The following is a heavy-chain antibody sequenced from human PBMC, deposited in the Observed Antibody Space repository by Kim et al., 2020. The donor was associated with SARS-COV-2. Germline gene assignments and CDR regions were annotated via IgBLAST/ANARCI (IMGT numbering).Heavy chain of an antibody. CDR2: IDPDSGDT. D-gene: IGHD3-10*01. CDR1: GYILTAYF. CDR3: ARDGGVRGVMMTWFDP. V-gene: IGHV1-2*02. J-gene: IGHJ5*02. Sequence: ASEKVSCKASGYILTAYFVHWVRQAPGQGLEWMGWIDPDSGDTNFAQKSQGRVTMARDTSITTAYMELSGLRSDDTAIYYCARDGGVRGVMMTWFDPWGQGSLVTVSS.